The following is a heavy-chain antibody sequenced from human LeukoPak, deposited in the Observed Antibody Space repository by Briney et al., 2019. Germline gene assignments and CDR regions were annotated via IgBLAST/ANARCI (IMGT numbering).Heavy chain of an antibody. V-gene: IGHV4-39*01. J-gene: IGHJ6*03. CDR1: GGSISSSSYY. CDR3: ARTVTGYYYYYMDV. D-gene: IGHD4-11*01. CDR2: IYYSGST. Sequence: PSETLSLTCTVSGGSISSSSYYWGWIRQPPGKGLEWIGSIYYSGSTYYNPSLKSRVTISVDTSKHQFSLKLSSVTAADTAVYYCARTVTGYYYYYMDVWGKGTTVTVSS.